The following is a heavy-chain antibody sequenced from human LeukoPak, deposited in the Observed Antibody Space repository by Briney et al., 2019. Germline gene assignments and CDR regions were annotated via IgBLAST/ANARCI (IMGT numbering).Heavy chain of an antibody. D-gene: IGHD3-22*01. CDR3: ARGQSVGWEVGVCDY. V-gene: IGHV3-30*03. Sequence: GGSLRLSCAASGFTFSSYWMSWVRQAPGKGLEWVSLIKYDGSNEYYADSVKGRFTVSRDDSKNTLYLQMNSLRAEDTAVYYCARGQSVGWEVGVCDYWGQGALVTVAS. CDR1: GFTFSSYW. CDR2: IKYDGSNE. J-gene: IGHJ4*02.